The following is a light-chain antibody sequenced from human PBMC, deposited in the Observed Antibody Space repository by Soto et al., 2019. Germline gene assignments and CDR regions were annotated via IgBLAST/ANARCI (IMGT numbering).Light chain of an antibody. CDR3: CSYAVRDTFFV. CDR1: SSDVGGYNY. Sequence: SVLTQPRSVSGSPGQSVTISCTGTSSDVGGYNYVSWYQQHPGKAPKLMIYDVSKRPSGVPDRFSGSKSGNTASLTISGLQAEDESDYFCCSYAVRDTFFVFGTGTKVTV. J-gene: IGLJ1*01. V-gene: IGLV2-11*01. CDR2: DVS.